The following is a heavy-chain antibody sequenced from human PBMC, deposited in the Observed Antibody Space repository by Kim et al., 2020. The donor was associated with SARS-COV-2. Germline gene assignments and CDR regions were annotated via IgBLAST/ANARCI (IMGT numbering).Heavy chain of an antibody. D-gene: IGHD3-22*01. Sequence: SETLSLTCTVSGGPLSSYYWSWIRQPPGKGLEWIGFIYRSVTTTYNPALKSRVTISVDRSKSQQFSLKMTSLTAADTAVYYCARALVGSRGNRPLAYWG. CDR1: GGPLSSYY. J-gene: IGHJ4*01. CDR3: ARALVGSRGNRPLAY. CDR2: IYRSVTT. V-gene: IGHV4-4*08.